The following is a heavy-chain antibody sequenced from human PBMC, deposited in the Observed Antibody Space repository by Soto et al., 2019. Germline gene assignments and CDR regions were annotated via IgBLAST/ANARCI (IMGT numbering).Heavy chain of an antibody. CDR1: GDTFTGYY. V-gene: IGHV1-2*02. Sequence: GASVKVSCKASGDTFTGYYMHWVRQAPGQGLEWMGWINPNSGGTNYAQKFQGRVTMTRDTSISTAYMELSRLRSDDTAVYYCARDQDVDTAMVIRDYWGHGTLVNVXS. J-gene: IGHJ4*01. CDR3: ARDQDVDTAMVIRDY. CDR2: INPNSGGT. D-gene: IGHD5-18*01.